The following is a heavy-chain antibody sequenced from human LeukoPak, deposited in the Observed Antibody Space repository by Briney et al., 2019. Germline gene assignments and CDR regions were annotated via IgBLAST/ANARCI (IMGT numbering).Heavy chain of an antibody. D-gene: IGHD3-10*01. CDR1: GFTFSAYH. CDR3: AKDLYYGSGSYYDY. CDR2: IGGSNGIT. Sequence: GGSLRLSCASSGFTFSAYHMNWVRQAPGKGLEWVSVIGGSNGITFYVGSVKGRFTISRDNSKDTLYLQMNSLRAEDTAVYYCAKDLYYGSGSYYDYWGQGTLVTVSS. J-gene: IGHJ4*02. V-gene: IGHV3-23*01.